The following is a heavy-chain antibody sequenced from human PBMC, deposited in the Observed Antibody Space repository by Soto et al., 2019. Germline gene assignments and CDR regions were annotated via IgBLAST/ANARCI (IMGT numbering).Heavy chain of an antibody. CDR3: VKSTRCWFNYRYYYGMDV. J-gene: IGHJ6*02. D-gene: IGHD3-9*01. V-gene: IGHV3-30*18. CDR2: LSYDGGED. Sequence: PGGSLRLSCAASGFTFSSFGMHWVRQGPGTGLGWVATLSYDGGEDYNADSVKGRFTISRDNSKNTLYLQMNSLRPEDSAVYHCVKSTRCWFNYRYYYGMDVWGQGTTVTVSS. CDR1: GFTFSSFG.